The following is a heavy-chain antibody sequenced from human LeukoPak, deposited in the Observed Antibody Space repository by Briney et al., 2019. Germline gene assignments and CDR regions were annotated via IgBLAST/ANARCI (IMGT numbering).Heavy chain of an antibody. D-gene: IGHD3-22*01. J-gene: IGHJ4*02. CDR2: IIPIFGTA. Sequence: SVKVSCKASGGSVSSDAISWGRQAPEQGLEWMGRIIPIFGTANYAQKFQGRVTITTDESTSTAYMELSSLRSEDTAVYYCARDKIVVVTDYYYFDYWGQGTLVTVSS. CDR3: ARDKIVVVTDYYYFDY. V-gene: IGHV1-69*05. CDR1: GGSVSSDA.